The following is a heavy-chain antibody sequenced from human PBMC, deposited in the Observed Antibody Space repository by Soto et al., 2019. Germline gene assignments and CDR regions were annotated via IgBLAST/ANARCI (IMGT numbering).Heavy chain of an antibody. J-gene: IGHJ4*02. V-gene: IGHV3-30*18. D-gene: IGHD4-4*01. CDR3: AKDSQRWRSIDY. CDR2: ISYDGSNR. CDR1: GFTFSSYG. Sequence: GGSLRLSCAASGFTFSSYGMHWVRQAPGKGLEWVALISYDGSNRYYADSVKGRFTISRDNSKNTVYLQMNSLRAEDTAVYYCAKDSQRWRSIDYWGQGTLVTVSS.